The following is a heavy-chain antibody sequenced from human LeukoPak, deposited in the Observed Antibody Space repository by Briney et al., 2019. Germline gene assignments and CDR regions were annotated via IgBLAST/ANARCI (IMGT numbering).Heavy chain of an antibody. V-gene: IGHV3-33*01. Sequence: PGRSLRLSCAASGFTFSSYGMHWVRQAPGKGLEWVAVIWYDGSNKYYADSVKGRFTISRDNSKNTLYLQMNSLRAEDTAVYYCARDRYYCGSGSYLDYWGQGTLVTVSS. CDR1: GFTFSSYG. J-gene: IGHJ4*02. D-gene: IGHD3-10*01. CDR3: ARDRYYCGSGSYLDY. CDR2: IWYDGSNK.